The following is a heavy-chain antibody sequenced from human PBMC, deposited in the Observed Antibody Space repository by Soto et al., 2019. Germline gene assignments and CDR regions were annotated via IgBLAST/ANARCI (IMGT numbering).Heavy chain of an antibody. J-gene: IGHJ4*02. CDR3: ARAVGDPLYYLDY. V-gene: IGHV4-59*08. CDR1: SDSISSYY. Sequence: QVQLQESGPGLVRPSETLSLTCTVSSDSISSYYWIWIRQSPGKGLELIGYTDYSGNTNYNPSLKSRVTISGDTSKNPFSLRLSSVTAADTAVYYCARAVGDPLYYLDYWGQGTLVTVSS. CDR2: TDYSGNT. D-gene: IGHD6-19*01.